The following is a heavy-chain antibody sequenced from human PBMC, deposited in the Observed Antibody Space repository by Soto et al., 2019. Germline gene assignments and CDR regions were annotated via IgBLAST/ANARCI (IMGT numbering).Heavy chain of an antibody. D-gene: IGHD3-16*02. J-gene: IGHJ5*02. CDR2: IYYNGNT. CDR3: ARVPAMGGVISHWFDP. Sequence: SDNLSLTYTVSNESISHYYWSWIRHPPGKGLEWIGYIYYNGNTKYNPSLKGRVTISLGTSKNEFSLRLTSVTAADTAVYFCARVPAMGGVISHWFDPWGPGTLVTVS. V-gene: IGHV4-59*07. CDR1: NESISHYY.